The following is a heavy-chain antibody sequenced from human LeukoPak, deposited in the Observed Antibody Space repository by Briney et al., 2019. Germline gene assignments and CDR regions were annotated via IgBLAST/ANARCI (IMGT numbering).Heavy chain of an antibody. Sequence: GASVKVSCKASGYTFTDYTMHWLRQAPGQRLDWMGRINGGSGNTKYSPEFQGRVTITRDTSASTAYMELSSLRSEDTAVYYCANPRYDSSGYYYVDRGQGTLVTVSS. CDR1: GYTFTDYT. V-gene: IGHV1-3*01. CDR3: ANPRYDSSGYYYVD. J-gene: IGHJ4*02. CDR2: INGGSGNT. D-gene: IGHD3-22*01.